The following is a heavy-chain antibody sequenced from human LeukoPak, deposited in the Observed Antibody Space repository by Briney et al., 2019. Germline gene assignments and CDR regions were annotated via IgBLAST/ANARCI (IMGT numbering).Heavy chain of an antibody. J-gene: IGHJ4*02. CDR1: GYIFTNYD. CDR3: AREGFDY. CDR2: MNPNSGNS. V-gene: IGHV1-8*03. Sequence: ASVKVSCKASGYIFTNYDINWVRQATGQGLEWMGYMNPNSGNSAYAQKFQGRVTITTDASISTAYMEPSGLRSEDTALYYCAREGFDYWGQGTLVTVSS.